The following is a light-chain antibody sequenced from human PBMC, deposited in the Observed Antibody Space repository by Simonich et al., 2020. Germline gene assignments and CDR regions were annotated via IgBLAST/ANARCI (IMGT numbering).Light chain of an antibody. CDR2: AAS. CDR1: QSISSY. Sequence: DIQMTQSPSFLSASVGDRVTITCRASQSISSYLNWYQQKPGKAPKLLIYAASSLQSGVPSRFSGSGSGTDFTLTISSLQPEDIATYYCQQYDNLPPLFTFGPGTKVDIK. V-gene: IGKV1-39*01. J-gene: IGKJ3*01. CDR3: QQYDNLPPLFT.